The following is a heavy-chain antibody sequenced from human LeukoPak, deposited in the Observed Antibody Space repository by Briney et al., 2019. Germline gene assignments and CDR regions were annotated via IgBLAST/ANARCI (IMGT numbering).Heavy chain of an antibody. D-gene: IGHD6-19*01. Sequence: PGGSLRLSCAASGFTFSSYGMHWVRQAPGKGLEWVGFIRYDGSNKYYADSVKGRFTISRDNSKNTLYLQMNSLRAEDTAVYYCAKDSEQWLVRTSYFDYWGQGTLVTVSS. J-gene: IGHJ4*02. CDR3: AKDSEQWLVRTSYFDY. V-gene: IGHV3-30*02. CDR1: GFTFSSYG. CDR2: IRYDGSNK.